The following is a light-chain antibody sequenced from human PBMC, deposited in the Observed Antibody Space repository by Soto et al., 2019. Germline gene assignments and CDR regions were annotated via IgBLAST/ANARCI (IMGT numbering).Light chain of an antibody. J-gene: IGKJ2*01. CDR3: QQRYHWPNA. Sequence: EIVLTQSPATLSLSPGERATLSYRASQSVGTYLAWYQHSPGQAPRLLIYEAANRATGIPARFSGSGSATVFTLTTSSQEPEDFAVYYCQQRYHWPNAFGKGTKLELK. CDR1: QSVGTY. V-gene: IGKV3-11*01. CDR2: EAA.